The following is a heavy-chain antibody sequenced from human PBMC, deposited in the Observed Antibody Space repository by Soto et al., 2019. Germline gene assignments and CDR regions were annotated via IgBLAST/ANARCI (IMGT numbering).Heavy chain of an antibody. D-gene: IGHD3-22*01. J-gene: IGHJ3*01. CDR3: VRDRRIYYSDPHDEFVASDYEV. CDR1: GGIFGSHG. CDR2: FIPIFRTL. V-gene: IGHV1-69*01. Sequence: QVQLIQSEAEVKKPGSSVRVSCTASGGIFGSHGFSWVRQAPGPRLEWVGGFIPIFRTLTYTEKFQARVRFAADESTNTVYLDLSSLTSEDTAVYYCVRDRRIYYSDPHDEFVASDYEVWGQGTMVSVSS.